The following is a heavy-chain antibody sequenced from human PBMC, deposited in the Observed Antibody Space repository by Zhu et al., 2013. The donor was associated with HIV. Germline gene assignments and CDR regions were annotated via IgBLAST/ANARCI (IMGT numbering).Heavy chain of an antibody. V-gene: IGHV1-69*17. Sequence: QERLVQSGAELAKPGSSVRVSCQASGDSFSSDPIAWVRQSPAGGLAWIGAHIPVFDMSRYSQKFRGRVKITADKKTSTAYLEVTSLRSEDTAVYYCATKDTDWEFDIVEDGMDVWGQGTTVTVSS. CDR3: ATKDTDWEFDIVEDGMDV. J-gene: IGHJ6*02. CDR2: HIPVFDMS. D-gene: IGHD2-15*01. CDR1: GDSFSSDP.